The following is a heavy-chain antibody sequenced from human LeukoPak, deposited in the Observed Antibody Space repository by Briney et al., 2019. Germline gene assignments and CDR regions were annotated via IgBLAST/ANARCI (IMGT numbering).Heavy chain of an antibody. J-gene: IGHJ5*02. CDR1: GGSISSSSYY. D-gene: IGHD4-17*01. CDR3: ARGLNYGDYPDWFDP. Sequence: SETLSLTCTVSGGSISSSSYYWSWIRQRAGKGLEWIGRIYTSGSTNYNPSLKSRVTISVDTSKNQFSLKLSSVTAANTAVYYCARGLNYGDYPDWFDPWGQGTLVTVSS. CDR2: IYTSGST. V-gene: IGHV4-61*02.